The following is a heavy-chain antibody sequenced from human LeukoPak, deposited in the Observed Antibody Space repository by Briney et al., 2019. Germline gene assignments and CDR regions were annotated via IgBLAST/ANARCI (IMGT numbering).Heavy chain of an antibody. Sequence: SVKVTCKSCGGIFSSYAISWVRQAPGQGLEWMGRIIPIFGTANYAQKLQVSVTITTDESTCTACMELSSLRSEDTAVYYCARDGQSRGGFDPWGQGTLVTVSS. CDR2: IIPIFGTA. CDR3: ARDGQSRGGFDP. D-gene: IGHD3-10*01. V-gene: IGHV1-69*05. CDR1: GGIFSSYA. J-gene: IGHJ5*02.